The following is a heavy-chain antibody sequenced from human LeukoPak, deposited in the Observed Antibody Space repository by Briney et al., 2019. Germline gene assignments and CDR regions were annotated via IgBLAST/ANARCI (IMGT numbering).Heavy chain of an antibody. CDR2: INPNSGGT. J-gene: IGHJ4*02. V-gene: IGHV1-2*02. D-gene: IGHD3-22*01. CDR1: GYTFTGYY. Sequence: ASVKVPCKASGYTFTGYYLHWVRQAPGQGLEWMGWINPNSGGTDYAQKFQGRVTMTRDTSISTAYMELSRLRSDDTAVYYCARDGLLKDYYDSSGSGYWGQGTLVTVSS. CDR3: ARDGLLKDYYDSSGSGY.